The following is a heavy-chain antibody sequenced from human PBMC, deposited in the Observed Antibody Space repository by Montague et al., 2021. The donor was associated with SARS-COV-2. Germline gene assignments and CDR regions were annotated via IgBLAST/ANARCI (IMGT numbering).Heavy chain of an antibody. Sequence: SETLSLTCTVSGGSVSSGSYYWSWIRQPPGKRLEWIGNINYSGSTYYNPSLKSRVTISVDTSRNQFSLKVRSVTAADTAMYYCARRGQSQFHYSFDVWGRGTMVTVSS. CDR1: GGSVSSGSYY. CDR3: ARRGQSQFHYSFDV. J-gene: IGHJ6*02. V-gene: IGHV4-61*01. CDR2: INYSGST. D-gene: IGHD2-15*01.